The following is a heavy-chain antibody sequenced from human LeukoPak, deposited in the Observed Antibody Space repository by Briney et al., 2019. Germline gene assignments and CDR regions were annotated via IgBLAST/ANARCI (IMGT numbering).Heavy chain of an antibody. CDR3: ARGIVPAAVPPYFDF. J-gene: IGHJ4*02. CDR1: GYTFTGYY. D-gene: IGHD2-2*01. CDR2: INPSSGDT. V-gene: IGHV1-2*02. Sequence: GASVKVSCKTSGYTFTGYYIHWVRQAPGQGLEWIGWINPSSGDTKYAQKFRGRVTMTTDTSIRTAYMELSRLRSGDTAVYYCARGIVPAAVPPYFDFWGQGSLVTVSS.